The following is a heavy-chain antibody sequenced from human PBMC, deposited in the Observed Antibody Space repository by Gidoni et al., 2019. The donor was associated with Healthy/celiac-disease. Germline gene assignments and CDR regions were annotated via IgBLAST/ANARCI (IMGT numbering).Heavy chain of an antibody. V-gene: IGHV3-74*01. CDR2: INSDGSST. D-gene: IGHD6-19*01. CDR3: AATNKWLVPHPLC. Sequence: EVQLVASGGGLVQPGGSLRLSCAASGFTFSSYWMHWVRQAPGKGLVWVSRINSDGSSTSYADSVKGRFTISRDNAKNTLYLQMNSLRAEDTAVYYCAATNKWLVPHPLCWGQGTLVTVSS. CDR1: GFTFSSYW. J-gene: IGHJ4*02.